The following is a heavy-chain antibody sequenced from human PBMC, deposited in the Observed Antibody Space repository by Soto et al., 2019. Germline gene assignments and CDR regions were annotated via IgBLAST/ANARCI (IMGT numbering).Heavy chain of an antibody. D-gene: IGHD1-26*01. CDR1: GYTFTSHG. Sequence: ASVKVSCKASGYTFTSHGITWVRQAPGQGLEWMGWISAYNGNTNYTQNLQGRITMTTDTSTSTAYMELRSLRSDDTAVYYCARDRGWEPWLFWFDPWGQGTLVTVSS. V-gene: IGHV1-18*01. CDR2: ISAYNGNT. CDR3: ARDRGWEPWLFWFDP. J-gene: IGHJ5*02.